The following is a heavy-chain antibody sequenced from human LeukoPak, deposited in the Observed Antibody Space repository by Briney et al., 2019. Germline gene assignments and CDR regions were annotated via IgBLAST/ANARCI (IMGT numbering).Heavy chain of an antibody. CDR1: GGSVSSASYY. CDR2: VYYSGTT. V-gene: IGHV4-61*01. Sequence: SETLSLTCTVSGGSVSSASYYWSWIRQPPGKGLEWIGYVYYSGTTNYNPSLKGRVTISVDTSKNQFSLKLSSVTAADSAVYYCARNYDSSGYYYVGYWGQGTLVTVSS. CDR3: ARNYDSSGYYYVGY. D-gene: IGHD3-22*01. J-gene: IGHJ4*02.